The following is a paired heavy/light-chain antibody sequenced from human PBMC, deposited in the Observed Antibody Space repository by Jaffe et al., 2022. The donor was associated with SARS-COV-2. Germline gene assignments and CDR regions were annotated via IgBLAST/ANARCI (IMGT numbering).Heavy chain of an antibody. Sequence: VQLVESGGGVVQPGRSLRLSCAASEFTFKSYGMHWVRQAPGKGLEWVAVIWYDGSNRYYAESVEGRFTVSRDNSKNTLFLQMNSLRVEDTGVYYCARDRGATTGGYCGSASCRDDAFDIWGQGTVVTVSS. V-gene: IGHV3-33*01. D-gene: IGHD2-2*01. CDR2: IWYDGSNR. CDR3: ARDRGATTGGYCGSASCRDDAFDI. CDR1: EFTFKSYG. J-gene: IGHJ3*02.
Light chain of an antibody. CDR1: QSISSS. CDR2: AAS. V-gene: IGKV1-39*01. CDR3: QQTYSTPLT. J-gene: IGKJ4*01. Sequence: DIQMTQSPSSLSASVGDRVTITCRTSQSISSSLNWYQQKPGKAPKLLIYAASSLQSGVPSRFSGGGSGTDFTLTISSLQPADFATYYCQQTYSTPLTFGGGTKVEVK.